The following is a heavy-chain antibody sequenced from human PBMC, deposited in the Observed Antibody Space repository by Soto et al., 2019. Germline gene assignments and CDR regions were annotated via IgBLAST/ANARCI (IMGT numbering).Heavy chain of an antibody. CDR3: ATDGAAGSVVGV. CDR2: INSTGSYL. V-gene: IGHV3-21*01. CDR1: GFTFSSYG. J-gene: IGHJ6*02. D-gene: IGHD6-13*01. Sequence: GGSLRLSCAASGFTFSSYGTNWGRQSPGKGLEWVSSINSTGSYLYHADSVKGRLTISSDNARNSLYLHLNSLRTDDTAVYYCATDGAAGSVVGVWGQGTTVNVS.